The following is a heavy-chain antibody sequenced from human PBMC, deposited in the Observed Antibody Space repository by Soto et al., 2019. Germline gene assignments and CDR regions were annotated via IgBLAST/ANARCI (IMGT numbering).Heavy chain of an antibody. Sequence: SVKVSCKASGYTFSFYTINWVRQAPGLGLEWMGRVNPIVSMSNYAQKFQGRVTITADKSTNTAYMQLSSLRSEDTAIYYCAASYGSGYRAFDYWGQGALVTVSS. V-gene: IGHV1-69*02. J-gene: IGHJ4*02. CDR3: AASYGSGYRAFDY. CDR1: GYTFSFYT. D-gene: IGHD3-10*01. CDR2: VNPIVSMS.